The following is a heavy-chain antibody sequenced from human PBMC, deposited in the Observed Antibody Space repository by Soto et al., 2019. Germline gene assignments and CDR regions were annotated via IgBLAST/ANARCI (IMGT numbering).Heavy chain of an antibody. Sequence: PGGSLRLSCAASGFTFSNAWMNWVRQAPGKGLEWVGRIKSKTDGGTTDYAAPVKGRFTISRDDSKNTLYLQMNSLKTEDTAVYYCTTHDYSNYFYYYGMDVWGQGTTVTVSS. CDR2: IKSKTDGGTT. V-gene: IGHV3-15*07. J-gene: IGHJ6*02. CDR3: TTHDYSNYFYYYGMDV. D-gene: IGHD4-4*01. CDR1: GFTFSNAW.